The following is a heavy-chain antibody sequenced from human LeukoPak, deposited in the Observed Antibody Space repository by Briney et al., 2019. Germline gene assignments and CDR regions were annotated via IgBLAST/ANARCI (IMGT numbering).Heavy chain of an antibody. Sequence: GGSLRLSCAASGFTFSSYGMHWVRQAPGKGLEWVSSISSSSSYIYYADSVKGRFTISRDNAKNSLHLQMNSLRAEDTAVYYCARDLIGPSDAFDIWGQGTMVTVSS. CDR1: GFTFSSYG. D-gene: IGHD2/OR15-2a*01. CDR2: ISSSSSYI. J-gene: IGHJ3*02. CDR3: ARDLIGPSDAFDI. V-gene: IGHV3-21*01.